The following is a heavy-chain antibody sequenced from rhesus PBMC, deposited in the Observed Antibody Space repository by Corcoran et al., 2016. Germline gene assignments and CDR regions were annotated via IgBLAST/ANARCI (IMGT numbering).Heavy chain of an antibody. CDR2: IDPGDSDT. J-gene: IGHJ4*01. CDR3: AKLHYEDDYGYYSPPVEDY. V-gene: IGHV5-2*01. CDR1: GYSFTSYW. Sequence: EVQLVQSGAAVKRPGESLRISCKTSGYSFTSYWISWVRQMPGKGLEWMGMIDPGDSDTRYSPSFQGQVTISADKSISTAYLQWSSLKASDTATYYCAKLHYEDDYGYYSPPVEDYWGQGVLV. D-gene: IGHD3-9*01.